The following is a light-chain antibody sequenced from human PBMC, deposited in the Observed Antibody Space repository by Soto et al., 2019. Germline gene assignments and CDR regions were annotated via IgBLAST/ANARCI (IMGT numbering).Light chain of an antibody. CDR1: QTISRW. V-gene: IGKV1-5*01. CDR2: TAS. CDR3: QEYNNYWT. J-gene: IGKJ1*01. Sequence: DIQMTQSPSTLSASVGDTVAITCRASQTISRWLAWXQQKPGXXPXLLIYTASTLESGVPSRFSASGSGTEFTLTISSLHPDDFATYYCQEYNNYWTFGQGTKVDIK.